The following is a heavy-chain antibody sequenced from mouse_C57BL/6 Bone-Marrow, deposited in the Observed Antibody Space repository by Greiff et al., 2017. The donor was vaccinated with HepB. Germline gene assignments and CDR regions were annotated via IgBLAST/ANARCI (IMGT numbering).Heavy chain of an antibody. CDR2: INPYNGGT. Sequence: EVQGVESGPVLVKPGASVKMSCKASGYTFTDYYMNWVKQSHGKSLEWIGVINPYNGGTSYNQKFKGKATLTVDKSSSTAYMELNSLTSEDSAVYYCAGGTTVVDYWGQGTTLTVSS. CDR3: AGGTTVVDY. CDR1: GYTFTDYY. V-gene: IGHV1-19*01. D-gene: IGHD1-1*01. J-gene: IGHJ2*01.